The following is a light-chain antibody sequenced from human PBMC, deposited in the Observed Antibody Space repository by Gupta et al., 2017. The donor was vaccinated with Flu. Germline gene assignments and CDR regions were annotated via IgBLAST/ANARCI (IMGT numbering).Light chain of an antibody. CDR1: QSLLHSDGMTY. CDR3: MKRVNFLT. J-gene: IGKJ4*01. V-gene: IGKV2D-29*01. CDR2: EVS. Sequence: DIVMTQTPLSLSVTPGQPASISCKSSQSLLHSDGMTYFQWYLQKPGQPPQLLIYEVSKRFSGVPDRFSGSGSGTDSNLKISGVEAEDVGFYYCMKRVNFLTFGRGTKVEIK.